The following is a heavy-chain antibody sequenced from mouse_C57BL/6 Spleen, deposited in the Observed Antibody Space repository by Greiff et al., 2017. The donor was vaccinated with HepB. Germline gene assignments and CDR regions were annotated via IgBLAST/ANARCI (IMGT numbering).Heavy chain of an antibody. J-gene: IGHJ4*01. CDR1: GFNIKDYY. D-gene: IGHD2-1*01. V-gene: IGHV14-1*01. Sequence: VQLQQSGAELVRPGASVKLSCTASGFNIKDYYMHWVKQRPEQGLEWIGRIEPEDGDTEYAPKFQGKATMTADTSSNTAYLQLSSLTSEDTAVYYCTNGNYVRAMDYWGQGTSVTVSS. CDR2: IEPEDGDT. CDR3: TNGNYVRAMDY.